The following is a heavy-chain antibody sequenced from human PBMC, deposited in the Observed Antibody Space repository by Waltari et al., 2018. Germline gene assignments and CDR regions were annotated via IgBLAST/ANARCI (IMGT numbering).Heavy chain of an antibody. CDR2: IIPIFGTA. D-gene: IGHD4-17*01. Sequence: QVQLVQSGAEVKKPGSSVKVSCKASGGPFSSYAISWVRQAPGQGLEWMGGIIPIFGTANYAQKFQGRVTITADESTSTAYMELSSLRSEDTAVYYCARVATVTTDYYYYYGMDVWGQGTTVTVSS. V-gene: IGHV1-69*01. J-gene: IGHJ6*02. CDR3: ARVATVTTDYYYYYGMDV. CDR1: GGPFSSYA.